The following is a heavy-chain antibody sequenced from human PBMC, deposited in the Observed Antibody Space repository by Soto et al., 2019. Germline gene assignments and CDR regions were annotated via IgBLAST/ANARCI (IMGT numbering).Heavy chain of an antibody. CDR1: YGSINDYF. Sequence: QVQLQESGPALVKPSETLSLTCTVSYGSINDYFWTWIRQPPGKGLEWIGYVSYIGTTNYNPSLKSRVSISVDPSKNQFSLKLSSVTAADTAVYYCARGSSSWSPWGQGTLVTVSS. CDR3: ARGSSSWSP. V-gene: IGHV4-59*01. CDR2: VSYIGTT. D-gene: IGHD6-13*01. J-gene: IGHJ5*02.